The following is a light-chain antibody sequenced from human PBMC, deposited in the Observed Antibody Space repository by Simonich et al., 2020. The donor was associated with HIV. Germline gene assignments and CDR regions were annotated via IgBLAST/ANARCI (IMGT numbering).Light chain of an antibody. CDR1: QSVSSN. Sequence: VMTQSPATLSVSPGERATLSCRASQSVSSNLAWYQQKPGQAPRLLIFGASTRATGIPARFSGSGSGTEFTLTISSMQSEDFAVYYCQQRRNWPPITFGQGTRLEIK. J-gene: IGKJ5*01. CDR2: GAS. V-gene: IGKV3-15*01. CDR3: QQRRNWPPIT.